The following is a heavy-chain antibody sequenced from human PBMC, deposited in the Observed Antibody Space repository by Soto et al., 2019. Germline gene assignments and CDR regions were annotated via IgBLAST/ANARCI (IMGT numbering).Heavy chain of an antibody. Sequence: SETLSLTCAVYGGSFSGYYWSWIRQPPGKGLEWIGEINHSGSTNYNPSLKSRVTISVDTSKNQFSLKLSSVTAADTAVYYCARLLSVGATRLYYYYGMDVWGQWSTVTVSS. D-gene: IGHD1-26*01. CDR1: GGSFSGYY. CDR2: INHSGST. V-gene: IGHV4-34*01. J-gene: IGHJ6*02. CDR3: ARLLSVGATRLYYYYGMDV.